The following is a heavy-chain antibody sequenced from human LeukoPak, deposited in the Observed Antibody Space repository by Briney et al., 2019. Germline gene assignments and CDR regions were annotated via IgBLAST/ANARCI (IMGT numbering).Heavy chain of an antibody. D-gene: IGHD6-19*01. Sequence: PGGSLRLSCAAPAFTLSDFTIHWVRQASGQGLEWVARMRSKANNYATEYGASVKGRFTISRDDAKNTAYLQMNSLKTEDTAIYYCSAGPSGWTEFFRHWGQGTLVTVSS. J-gene: IGHJ1*01. CDR2: MRSKANNYAT. CDR3: SAGPSGWTEFFRH. V-gene: IGHV3-73*01. CDR1: AFTLSDFT.